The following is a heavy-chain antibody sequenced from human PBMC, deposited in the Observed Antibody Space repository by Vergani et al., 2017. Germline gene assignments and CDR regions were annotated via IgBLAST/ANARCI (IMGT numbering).Heavy chain of an antibody. CDR1: GGSISSYY. CDR3: ARGGAAAGPIWFDP. V-gene: IGHV4-59*01. D-gene: IGHD6-13*01. J-gene: IGHJ5*02. CDR2: IYYSGST. Sequence: QVQLQESGPGLVKPSETLSLTCTVSGGSISSYYWSWIRQPPGKGLEWIGYIYYSGSTNYNPSLKSRVTISVDTSKNQFSLKRSSVTAADTAVYYCARGGAAAGPIWFDPWGQGTLVTVSS.